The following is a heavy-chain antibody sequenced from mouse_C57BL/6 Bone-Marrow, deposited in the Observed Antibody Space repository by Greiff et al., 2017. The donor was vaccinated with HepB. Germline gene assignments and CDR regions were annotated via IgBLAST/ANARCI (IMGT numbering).Heavy chain of an antibody. Sequence: DVKLVESVAELVRPGASVKLSCTASGFNIKNTYMHWVKQRPEQGLEWIGRIDPANGNTKYAPKFQGKATITADTSSNTAYLQLSSLTSEDTAIYYCARLDDGHWYFDVWGTGTTVTVSS. V-gene: IGHV14-3*01. CDR2: IDPANGNT. CDR3: ARLDDGHWYFDV. J-gene: IGHJ1*03. D-gene: IGHD2-3*01. CDR1: GFNIKNTY.